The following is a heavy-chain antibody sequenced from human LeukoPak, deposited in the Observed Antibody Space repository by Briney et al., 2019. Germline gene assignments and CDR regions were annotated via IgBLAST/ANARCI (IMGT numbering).Heavy chain of an antibody. V-gene: IGHV1-69*04. CDR2: IIPILGIA. CDR3: VREKVGDVCDY. J-gene: IGHJ4*02. CDR1: GVTFSSYS. D-gene: IGHD1-26*01. Sequence: SVKVSCKASGVTFSSYSITWVRQAPGQGLEGMGRIIPILGIASYAQKFQGRVTITADKSTSTAYMELSSLRSEDTAVYYCVREKVGDVCDYWGQGTLVTVSS.